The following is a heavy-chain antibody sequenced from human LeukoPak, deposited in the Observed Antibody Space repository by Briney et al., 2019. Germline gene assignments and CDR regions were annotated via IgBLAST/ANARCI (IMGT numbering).Heavy chain of an antibody. D-gene: IGHD2-2*01. CDR2: ISAYNGNT. CDR1: GYTFTSYG. J-gene: IGHJ6*03. Sequence: ASVKVSRKASGYTFTSYGISWVRQAPGQGLEWMGWISAYNGNTNYAQKLQGRVTMTTDTSTSTAYMELRSLRSDDTAVYYCARVSVPAAAIRYYYYMDVWGKGTTVTVSS. CDR3: ARVSVPAAAIRYYYYMDV. V-gene: IGHV1-18*01.